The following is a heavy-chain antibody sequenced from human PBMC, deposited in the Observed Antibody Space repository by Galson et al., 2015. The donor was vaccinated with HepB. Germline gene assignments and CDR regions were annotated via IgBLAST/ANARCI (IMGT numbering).Heavy chain of an antibody. J-gene: IGHJ3*02. D-gene: IGHD3-22*01. CDR3: ARGASADDSRAFDI. CDR2: ISSNGGST. CDR1: GFTFSSYA. Sequence: SLRLSCAASGFTFSSYAMHWVRQAPGKGLEYVSAISSNGGSTYYANSVKGRFTISRDNSKNTLYLQMGSLRAEDMAVYYCARGASADDSRAFDIWGQGTMVTVPS. V-gene: IGHV3-64*01.